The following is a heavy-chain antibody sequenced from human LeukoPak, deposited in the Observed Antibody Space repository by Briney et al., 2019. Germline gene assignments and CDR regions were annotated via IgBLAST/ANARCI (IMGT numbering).Heavy chain of an antibody. Sequence: GEALKISCKGFEYTFTSYWIGWVRQVPGEGLEWMGLIYPDDSETRYSPSFQGQVTISADKSINPAYMQWSSLKASDSAMYYCARRNYGTTVRSFDPWGQGTLVTVSA. CDR2: IYPDDSET. V-gene: IGHV5-51*01. D-gene: IGHD4-17*01. CDR3: ARRNYGTTVRSFDP. J-gene: IGHJ5*02. CDR1: EYTFTSYW.